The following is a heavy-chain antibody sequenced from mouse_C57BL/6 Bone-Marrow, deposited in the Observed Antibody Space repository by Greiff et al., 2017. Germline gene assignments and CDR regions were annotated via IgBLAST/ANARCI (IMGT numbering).Heavy chain of an antibody. J-gene: IGHJ1*03. CDR3: TVGSSYVGYFDV. CDR1: GFTFSNYW. Sequence: EVKLVESGGGLVQPGGSMKLSCVASGFTFSNYWMNWVRPSPEKGLEWVAQIRLKSDNYATHYAESVKGRFTISRDDSKSSVYLQMNNLRAEDTGIYYCTVGSSYVGYFDVWGTGTTVTVSS. CDR2: IRLKSDNYAT. D-gene: IGHD1-1*01. V-gene: IGHV6-3*01.